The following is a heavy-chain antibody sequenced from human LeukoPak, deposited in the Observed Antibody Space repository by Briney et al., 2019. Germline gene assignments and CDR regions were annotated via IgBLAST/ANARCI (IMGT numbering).Heavy chain of an antibody. D-gene: IGHD3-22*01. CDR1: GYSISSDYY. Sequence: SETLSLTCTVAGYSISSDYYGGWFRQPPGRGLEWFLIIYHSLFHCGSTYSSSSLKIRVTISVDTSNNQFSLKLRSLTAADTALYYCARAQRIYYESRGYYYEGWFDPWGQATLVTVSS. J-gene: IGHJ5*02. V-gene: IGHV4-38-2*02. CDR3: ARAQRIYYESRGYYYEGWFDP. CDR2: IYHSLFHCGST.